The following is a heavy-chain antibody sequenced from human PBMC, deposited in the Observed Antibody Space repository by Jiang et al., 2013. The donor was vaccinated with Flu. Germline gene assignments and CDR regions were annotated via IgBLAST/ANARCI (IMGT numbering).Heavy chain of an antibody. V-gene: IGHV4-34*01. CDR3: ARGRNRYYDSSGFLPPSGY. CDR2: INHSGST. J-gene: IGHJ4*02. CDR1: GGSFSGYY. D-gene: IGHD3-22*01. Sequence: ETLSLTCAVYGGSFSGYYWSWIRQPPGKGLEWIGEINHSGSTNYNPSLKSRVTISVDTSKNQFSLKLSSVTAADTAVYYCARGRNRYYDSSGFLPPSGYWGQGTLVTVSS.